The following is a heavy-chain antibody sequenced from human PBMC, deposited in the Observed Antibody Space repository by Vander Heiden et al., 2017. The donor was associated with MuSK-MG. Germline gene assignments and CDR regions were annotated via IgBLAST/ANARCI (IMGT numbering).Heavy chain of an antibody. Sequence: QVQLVESGGGVVQPGRSLRLSCAASGLTFSSDGLQWVRQAPGKGLEWVAVIWYDGSNKYYADSVKGRFTISRDNSKNTLYLQMNSLRAEDTAVYYCARDPIAVADYYYYYYYMDVWGKGTTVTVSS. J-gene: IGHJ6*03. CDR1: GLTFSSDG. CDR2: IWYDGSNK. V-gene: IGHV3-33*01. CDR3: ARDPIAVADYYYYYYYMDV. D-gene: IGHD6-19*01.